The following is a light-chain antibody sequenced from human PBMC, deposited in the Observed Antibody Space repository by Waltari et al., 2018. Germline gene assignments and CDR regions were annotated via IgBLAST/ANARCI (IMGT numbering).Light chain of an antibody. CDR3: QQSYSTPLYT. J-gene: IGKJ2*01. Sequence: DIQMTQSPSSLSASVGDRVTITCRASQSISSYLNWYQQKPGKAPKLLIYAASSLQSGVPSRFSGSGSGTDFTLTSRSLQPEDFATYYCQQSYSTPLYTFGQGTKLEIK. V-gene: IGKV1-39*01. CDR1: QSISSY. CDR2: AAS.